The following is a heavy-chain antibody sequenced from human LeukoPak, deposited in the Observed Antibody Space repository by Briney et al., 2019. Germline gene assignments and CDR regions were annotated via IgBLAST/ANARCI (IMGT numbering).Heavy chain of an antibody. CDR2: IKNDGSST. J-gene: IGHJ5*02. CDR1: GFTFSSYW. D-gene: IGHD3-22*01. Sequence: GGSLRLSCAASGFTFSSYWMHWVRQAPGKGLVWVSRIKNDGSSTYYADSVKGRLTISRDNAKNTLNLQMNSLRAEDTAVYYCARDLGQYYDTSDNWFDPWGQGTLVTVSS. V-gene: IGHV3-74*01. CDR3: ARDLGQYYDTSDNWFDP.